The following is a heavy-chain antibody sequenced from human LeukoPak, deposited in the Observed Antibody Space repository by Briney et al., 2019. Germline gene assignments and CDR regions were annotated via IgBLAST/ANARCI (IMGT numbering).Heavy chain of an antibody. CDR1: GFTVSNSY. V-gene: IGHV3-53*01. CDR3: ATDGAAAGYFDY. D-gene: IGHD6-13*01. J-gene: IGHJ4*02. CDR2: IYSGGST. Sequence: GGSLRLSCAASGFTVSNSYMSWVRQAPGKGLEWVSVIYSGGSTYYADSVKGRFTISRDNSKNTLFLQMNSLRAEDTAVYYCATDGAAAGYFDYWGQGTLVTVSS.